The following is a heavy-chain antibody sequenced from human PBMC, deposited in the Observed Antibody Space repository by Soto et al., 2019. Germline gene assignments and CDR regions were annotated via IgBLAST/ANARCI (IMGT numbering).Heavy chain of an antibody. CDR3: AKEGRVLRFLEWLFQIDY. CDR1: GSTFSSYG. V-gene: IGHV3-30*18. J-gene: IGHJ4*02. CDR2: ISYDGSNK. D-gene: IGHD3-3*01. Sequence: GGSLRLSCAASGSTFSSYGMHWVRQAPGKGLEWVAVISYDGSNKYYADSVKGRFTISRDNSKNTLYLQMNSLRAEDTAVYYCAKEGRVLRFLEWLFQIDYWGQGTLVTVSS.